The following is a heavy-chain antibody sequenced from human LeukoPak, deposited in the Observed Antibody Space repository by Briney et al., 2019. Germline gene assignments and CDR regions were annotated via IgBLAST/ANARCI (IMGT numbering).Heavy chain of an antibody. V-gene: IGHV3-23*01. CDR2: ISDSGGST. D-gene: IGHD6-13*01. CDR3: AKDPFRGQLVLDYYGMDV. Sequence: PGGSLRLSCAASGFTFSSYAMSWVRQAPGKGLEWVSAISDSGGSTYYADSVKGRFTISRDNSKNTLYLQMNSLRAEDTAVYYCAKDPFRGQLVLDYYGMDVWGQGTTVTVSS. J-gene: IGHJ6*02. CDR1: GFTFSSYA.